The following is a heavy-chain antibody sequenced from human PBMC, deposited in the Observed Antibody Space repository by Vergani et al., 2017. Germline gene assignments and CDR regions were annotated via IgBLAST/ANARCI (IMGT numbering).Heavy chain of an antibody. CDR3: ARGSCLGGSCYKPLLDY. CDR2: IHTSGST. Sequence: QVQLQESGPGLVKPSETLSLTCTVSGGSISSYYWSWIRQPAGKGLEWIGRIHTSGSTNYNPSLKSRVTMSEDTSKNQFSLNLTSVTAADTAVYFCARGSCLGGSCYKPLLDYWGQGILVTVSS. V-gene: IGHV4-4*07. J-gene: IGHJ4*02. D-gene: IGHD2-15*01. CDR1: GGSISSYY.